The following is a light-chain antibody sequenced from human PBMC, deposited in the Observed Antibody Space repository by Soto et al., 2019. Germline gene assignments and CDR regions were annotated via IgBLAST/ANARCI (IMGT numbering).Light chain of an antibody. CDR2: AAS. CDR3: QQSYSTPTWT. J-gene: IGKJ1*01. V-gene: IGKV1-39*01. CDR1: QSVSRR. Sequence: IQNNRSPSTLSASLTHRMTNGCRASQSVSRRLAWYQQKPGKAPKLLIYAASSLQSGVPSRFSGSGSGTDFTLTISSLQPEDFATYYCQQSYSTPTWTFGQGTKVDIK.